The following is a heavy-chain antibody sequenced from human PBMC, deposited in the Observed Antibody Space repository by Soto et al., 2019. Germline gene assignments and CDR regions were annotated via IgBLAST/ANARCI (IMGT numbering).Heavy chain of an antibody. CDR3: ARDKGYYYYMDV. CDR2: INHSGSA. J-gene: IGHJ6*03. V-gene: IGHV4-34*01. Sequence: SETLSLTCAVYGGSFSGYYWSWIRQPPGKGLEWIGEINHSGSANYNPSLKSRVTISVDTSKNQFSLKLSSVTAADTAVYYCARDKGYYYYMDVWGKGTTVTVSS. CDR1: GGSFSGYY.